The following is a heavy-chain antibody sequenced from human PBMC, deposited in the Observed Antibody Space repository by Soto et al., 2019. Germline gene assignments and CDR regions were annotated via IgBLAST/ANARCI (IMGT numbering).Heavy chain of an antibody. J-gene: IGHJ6*02. CDR1: GFTISNYG. Sequence: PGGSLRLSCAASGFTISNYGMNWVRQAPGKGLEWVSSISSSSSYIYYADSVKGRFTISRDNAKNSLYLEMNRLRAGDTAIYYCAREASRYVDWFLEPGTYDYGMDVWGQGTTVTVSS. CDR2: ISSSSSYI. CDR3: AREASRYVDWFLEPGTYDYGMDV. D-gene: IGHD3-9*01. V-gene: IGHV3-21*01.